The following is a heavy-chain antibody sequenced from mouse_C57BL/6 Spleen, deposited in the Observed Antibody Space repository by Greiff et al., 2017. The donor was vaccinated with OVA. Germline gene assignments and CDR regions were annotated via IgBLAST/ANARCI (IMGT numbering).Heavy chain of an antibody. CDR3: AILVGYASVDD. J-gene: IGHJ2*01. Sequence: DVKLVESGGGLVKPGGSLKLSCAASGFTFSSYTMSWVRQTPGKGLEWVATIRGGGGNTYYPDSVKGRFTISRDNAKNTLYLQMSSLRSEDTALYYSAILVGYASVDDWGQGTTLPVSS. D-gene: IGHD2-2*01. CDR1: GFTFSSYT. V-gene: IGHV5-9*01. CDR2: IRGGGGNT.